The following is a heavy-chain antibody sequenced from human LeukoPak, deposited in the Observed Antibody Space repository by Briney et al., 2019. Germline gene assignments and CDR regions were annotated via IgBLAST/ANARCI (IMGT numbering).Heavy chain of an antibody. Sequence: PSETLSLTCTVSGGSISSSSYYWGWIRQPPGKGLEWIGSIYYSGSTYYNPSLKSRVTISVDTSKNQFSLKLSSVTAADTAVYYCARPCGWTPGAFDIWGQGTMVTVSS. CDR2: IYYSGST. D-gene: IGHD6-19*01. CDR3: ARPCGWTPGAFDI. V-gene: IGHV4-39*01. J-gene: IGHJ3*02. CDR1: GGSISSSSYY.